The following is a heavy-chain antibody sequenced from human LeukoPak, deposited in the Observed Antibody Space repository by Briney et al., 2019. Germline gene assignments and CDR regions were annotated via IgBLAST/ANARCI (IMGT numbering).Heavy chain of an antibody. Sequence: GGSLRLSCAASGFTFSGSAMHWVRQASGKGLEWVGRIRSKANSYATAYAASVKGRFTISRDDSKNTAYLQMNSLKTEDTAVYYCTRPGFDSGYDLGPHLDAFDIWGQGTMVTVSS. CDR2: IRSKANSYAT. D-gene: IGHD5-12*01. V-gene: IGHV3-73*01. J-gene: IGHJ3*02. CDR1: GFTFSGSA. CDR3: TRPGFDSGYDLGPHLDAFDI.